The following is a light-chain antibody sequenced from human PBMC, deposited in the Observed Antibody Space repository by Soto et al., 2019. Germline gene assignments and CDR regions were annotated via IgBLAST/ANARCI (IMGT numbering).Light chain of an antibody. CDR3: QQYSDSPLP. J-gene: IGKJ4*01. Sequence: EIVLTQSPGTLSLSPGERVTLSCRASQTVRTNYLAWFQHKPGQAPRLLIYGASSRATGIPARFSGSGSGTAFTLTITRLEPEDLGVYFCQQYSDSPLPFGGGTKVEIK. CDR1: QTVRTNY. CDR2: GAS. V-gene: IGKV3-20*01.